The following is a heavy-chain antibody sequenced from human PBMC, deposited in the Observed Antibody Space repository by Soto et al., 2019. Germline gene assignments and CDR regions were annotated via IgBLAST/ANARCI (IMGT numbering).Heavy chain of an antibody. V-gene: IGHV1-2*04. Sequence: GASVKVSCKASGYTFTGYYMHWVRQAPGQGLEWMGWINPNSGGTNYAQKFQGWVTITRDMSTSTAYMELSSLRSEDTAVYYCAADTSRSVTQDYYYYGMDVWGQGTTVTVSS. D-gene: IGHD4-17*01. CDR3: AADTSRSVTQDYYYYGMDV. CDR2: INPNSGGT. J-gene: IGHJ6*02. CDR1: GYTFTGYY.